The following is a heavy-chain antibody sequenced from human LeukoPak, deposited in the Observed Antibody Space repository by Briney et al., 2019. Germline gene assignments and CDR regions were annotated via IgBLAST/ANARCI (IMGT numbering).Heavy chain of an antibody. Sequence: GGTLRLSCAASGFTFSSSAMSWVRQAPGKGLECVSSISGSGSGRITYYADSVKGLFTISRDNSKNTLYLQMNSLRDEDTAMYYCARVQGGGYRTADSWGQGTLVTVSS. CDR2: ISGSGSGRIT. CDR1: GFTFSSSA. CDR3: ARVQGGGYRTADS. V-gene: IGHV3-23*01. J-gene: IGHJ4*02. D-gene: IGHD6-19*01.